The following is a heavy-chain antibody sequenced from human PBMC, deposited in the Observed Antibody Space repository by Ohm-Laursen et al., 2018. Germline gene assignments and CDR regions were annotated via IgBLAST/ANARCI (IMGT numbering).Heavy chain of an antibody. CDR3: ARDDRYYYGSGDY. V-gene: IGHV1-2*02. D-gene: IGHD3-10*01. Sequence: SVKVSCKASGYTFTGYYMHWVRQAPGQGLEWMGWINPNSGGTNYAQKFQGRVTMTRDTSISTAYMELSRLRSDDTAVYYCARDDRYYYGSGDYWGQGTLVTVSS. CDR1: GYTFTGYY. CDR2: INPNSGGT. J-gene: IGHJ4*02.